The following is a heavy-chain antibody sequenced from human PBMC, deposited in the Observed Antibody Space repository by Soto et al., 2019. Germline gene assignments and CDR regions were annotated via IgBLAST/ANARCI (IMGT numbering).Heavy chain of an antibody. V-gene: IGHV3-33*01. Sequence: ESGGGVVQPGRSLRLSCAASGFTFSSYGMHWVRQAPGKGLEWVAVIWYDGSNKYYADSVKGRFTISRDNSKNTLYLQMNSLRAEDTAVYYCARDLSRGYSYGSDYWGREPWSPSPQ. D-gene: IGHD5-18*01. CDR2: IWYDGSNK. CDR3: ARDLSRGYSYGSDY. CDR1: GFTFSSYG. J-gene: IGHJ4*02.